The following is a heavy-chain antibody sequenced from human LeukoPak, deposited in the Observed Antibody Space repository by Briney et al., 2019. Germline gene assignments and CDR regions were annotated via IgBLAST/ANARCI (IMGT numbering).Heavy chain of an antibody. D-gene: IGHD3-9*01. V-gene: IGHV4-38-2*02. CDR3: ARRKSGSVLRYFDWPNYYYYYMDV. CDR2: IYHSGST. Sequence: SETLSLTCTVSGYSISSGYYWGWIRQPPGKGLEWIGSIYHSGSTNYNPSLKSRITISVDMSKNQFSLNLRSVTAADTAVYYCARRKSGSVLRYFDWPNYYYYYMDVWGKGTTVTISS. J-gene: IGHJ6*03. CDR1: GYSISSGYY.